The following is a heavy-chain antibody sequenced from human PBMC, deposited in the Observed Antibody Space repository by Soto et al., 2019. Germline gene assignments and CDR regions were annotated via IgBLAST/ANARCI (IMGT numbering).Heavy chain of an antibody. V-gene: IGHV3-11*01. CDR2: ISSRSSTI. J-gene: IGHJ4*02. Sequence: LRLSCAASGFTFSDYYMSWIRQAPGKGLEWVSYISSRSSTIFYADSVKGRFTISRDNVKNSLYLQMNSLRAEDTAVYYCASGTNGAFFVYWGQGILVTVSS. D-gene: IGHD2-8*01. CDR1: GFTFSDYY. CDR3: ASGTNGAFFVY.